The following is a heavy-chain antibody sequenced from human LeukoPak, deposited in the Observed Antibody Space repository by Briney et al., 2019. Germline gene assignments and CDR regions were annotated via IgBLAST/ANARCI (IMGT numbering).Heavy chain of an antibody. D-gene: IGHD6-19*01. J-gene: IGHJ1*01. CDR3: ATISLYSSGWYNRYFQH. V-gene: IGHV1-24*01. CDR2: FDPEDGET. CDR1: GYTLTELS. Sequence: ASVKVSCKVSGYTLTELSMHWVRQAPGKGLEWMGDFDPEDGETIYAQKFQGRVTMTEDTSTDTAYMELSSLRSEDTAVYYCATISLYSSGWYNRYFQHWGQGTLVTVSS.